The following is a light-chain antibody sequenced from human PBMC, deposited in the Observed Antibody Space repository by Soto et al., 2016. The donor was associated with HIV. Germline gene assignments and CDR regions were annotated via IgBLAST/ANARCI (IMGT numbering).Light chain of an antibody. J-gene: IGKJ4*01. V-gene: IGKV1-6*01. CDR3: LQDYNYPLT. CDR2: AAS. CDR1: QGIGND. Sequence: AIQMTQSPSSLSASVGDRVTITCRASQGIGNDLGWYQQKPGKAPNLLIYAASSLHSGVPSRFSGSGSGTDFTLTISSPQPEDLATYYCLQDYNYPLTFGGGTKVEI.